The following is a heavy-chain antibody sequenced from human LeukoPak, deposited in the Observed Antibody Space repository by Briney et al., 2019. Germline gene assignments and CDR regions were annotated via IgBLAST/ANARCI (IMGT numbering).Heavy chain of an antibody. V-gene: IGHV1-69*04. CDR3: ARDPEAIAAASPWYFDY. Sequence: SAKVSCKASGGTFNSYAISWVRQAPGQGLEWMGRIIPILGIANYAQKFQGRVTITADKSTSTAYMELSSLRSEDTAVYYCARDPEAIAAASPWYFDYWGQGTLVTVSS. D-gene: IGHD6-13*01. J-gene: IGHJ4*02. CDR1: GGTFNSYA. CDR2: IIPILGIA.